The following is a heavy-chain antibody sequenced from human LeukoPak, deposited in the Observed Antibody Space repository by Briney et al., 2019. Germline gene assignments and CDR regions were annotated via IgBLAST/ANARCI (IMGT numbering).Heavy chain of an antibody. D-gene: IGHD3-10*01. J-gene: IGHJ4*02. V-gene: IGHV4-34*01. CDR3: ARGLSYYYGSGSLGY. Sequence: SETLSPTCAVYGGSFSGYYWSWIRQPPGKGLEWIGEINHSGSTNYNPSLKSRVTISVDTSKNQFSLKLSSVTAADTAVYYCARGLSYYYGSGSLGYWGQGTLVTVSS. CDR2: INHSGST. CDR1: GGSFSGYY.